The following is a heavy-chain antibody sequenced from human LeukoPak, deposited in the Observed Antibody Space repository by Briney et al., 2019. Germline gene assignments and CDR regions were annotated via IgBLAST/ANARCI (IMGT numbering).Heavy chain of an antibody. D-gene: IGHD3-10*01. CDR3: ARGGYGSANPLIAPDY. V-gene: IGHV1-2*02. CDR1: GYTFTGYY. Sequence: GASVKVSCKASGYTFTGYYMHWVRQAPGQGLEWMGWINPNSGGTNYAQKFQGRVTMTRDTSISTAYMELSRLRSDDTAVYYCARGGYGSANPLIAPDYWGQGTLVTVSS. J-gene: IGHJ4*02. CDR2: INPNSGGT.